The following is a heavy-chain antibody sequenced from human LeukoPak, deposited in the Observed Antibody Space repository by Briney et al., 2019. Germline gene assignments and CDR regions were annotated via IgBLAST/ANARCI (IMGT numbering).Heavy chain of an antibody. J-gene: IGHJ4*02. CDR2: IIPIFGTA. V-gene: IGHV1-69*13. D-gene: IGHD3-22*01. CDR3: ARDMLPYYYDSSGFDY. Sequence: SVKVSCKASGGTFSSYAISWVRQAPGQGLEWMGGIIPIFGTANYAQKFQGRVTITADESTSTAYMELSSLRSEDAAVYYCARDMLPYYYDSSGFDYWGQGTLVTVSS. CDR1: GGTFSSYA.